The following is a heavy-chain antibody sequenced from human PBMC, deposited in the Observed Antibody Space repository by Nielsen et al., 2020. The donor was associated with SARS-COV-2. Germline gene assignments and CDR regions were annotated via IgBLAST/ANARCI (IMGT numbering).Heavy chain of an antibody. CDR1: GFTFSSYS. V-gene: IGHV3-21*01. D-gene: IGHD3-22*01. J-gene: IGHJ4*02. Sequence: GESLKISCAASGFTFSSYSMNWVRQAPGKGLEWVSSISSSSSYIYYADSVKGRFTISRDNAKNSLYLQMNSLRAEDTAVYYCAAMIVVVPPDYWGQGTLVTVSS. CDR2: ISSSSSYI. CDR3: AAMIVVVPPDY.